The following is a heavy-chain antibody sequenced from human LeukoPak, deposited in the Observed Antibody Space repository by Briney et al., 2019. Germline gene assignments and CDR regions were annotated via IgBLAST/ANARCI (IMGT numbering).Heavy chain of an antibody. V-gene: IGHV4-59*12. CDR2: IYYSGST. CDR3: ARVQSRLSWFDP. Sequence: PGGSLRLSCAASGFTFSNAWMSWVRQAPGKGLEWIGSIYYSGSTYYNPSLKSRVTISVDTSKNQFSLKLSSVTAADTAVYYCARVQSRLSWFDPWGQGTLVTVSS. CDR1: GFTFSNAW. J-gene: IGHJ5*02.